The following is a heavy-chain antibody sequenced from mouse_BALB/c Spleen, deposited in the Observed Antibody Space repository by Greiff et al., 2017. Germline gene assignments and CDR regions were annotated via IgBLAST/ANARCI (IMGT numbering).Heavy chain of an antibody. CDR2: IYPGSGST. CDR1: GYTFTSYW. V-gene: IGHV1S22*01. J-gene: IGHJ1*01. CDR3: TRLGYFDV. Sequence: LQQPGSELVRPGASVKLSCKASGYTFTSYWMHWVKQRPGQGLEWIGNIYPGSGSTNYDEKFKSKATLTVDTSSSTAYMQLSSLTSEDSAVYYCTRLGYFDVWGAGITVTVSS.